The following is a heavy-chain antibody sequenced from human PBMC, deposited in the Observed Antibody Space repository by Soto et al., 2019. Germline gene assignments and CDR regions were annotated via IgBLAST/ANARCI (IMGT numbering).Heavy chain of an antibody. CDR1: GYTFTSYD. J-gene: IGHJ6*02. Sequence: GASVKVSCKASGYTFTSYDINWVLQATGQGLEWMGWMNPNSGNTGYAQKFQGRVTMTRNTSISTAYMELSSLRSEDTAVYYCARDSGLGYCISTSCYSGFGFGSLYYYYGMDVWGQGTTVTVSS. CDR3: ARDSGLGYCISTSCYSGFGFGSLYYYYGMDV. CDR2: MNPNSGNT. D-gene: IGHD2-2*01. V-gene: IGHV1-8*01.